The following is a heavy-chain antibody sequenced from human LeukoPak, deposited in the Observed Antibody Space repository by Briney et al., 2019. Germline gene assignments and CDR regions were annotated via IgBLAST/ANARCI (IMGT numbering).Heavy chain of an antibody. V-gene: IGHV4-39*07. CDR1: GGSISSNSYY. J-gene: IGHJ4*02. D-gene: IGHD6-19*01. Sequence: SETLSLTCTVSGGSISSNSYYWGWIRQPPGKGLEWIGSIYYSGSTYYNPSLKSRVTISVDRSKNQFSLKLSSVTAADTAVYYCARGIAVAGMGRNPPPHFDYWGQGTLVTVSS. CDR2: IYYSGST. CDR3: ARGIAVAGMGRNPPPHFDY.